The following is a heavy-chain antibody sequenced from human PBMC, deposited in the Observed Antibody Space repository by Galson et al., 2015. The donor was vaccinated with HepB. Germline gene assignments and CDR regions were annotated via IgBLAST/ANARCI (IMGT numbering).Heavy chain of an antibody. CDR2: MNPNSGNT. D-gene: IGHD3-3*01. Sequence: SVKVSCKASGYTFTSYDINWVRQATGQGLEWMGWMNPNSGNTGYAQKFQGRVTMTRNTSISTAYMELSSLRSEDTAVYYCARGAGGRYSVLRFLDRHQRNYYYGMDVWGQGTTVTVSS. V-gene: IGHV1-8*01. CDR1: GYTFTSYD. J-gene: IGHJ6*02. CDR3: ARGAGGRYSVLRFLDRHQRNYYYGMDV.